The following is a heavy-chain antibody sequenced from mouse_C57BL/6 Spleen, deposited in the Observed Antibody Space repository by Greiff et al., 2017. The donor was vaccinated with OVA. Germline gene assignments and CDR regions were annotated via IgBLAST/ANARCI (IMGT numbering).Heavy chain of an antibody. J-gene: IGHJ1*03. V-gene: IGHV1-81*01. Sequence: VQLQESGAELARPGASVKLSCKASGYTFTSYGISWVKQRTGQGLEWIGEIYPRSGNTYYNEKFKGKATLTADKSSSTAYMELRSLTSEDSAVYYCAGGANSWYFDVWGTGTTVTVSS. CDR2: IYPRSGNT. D-gene: IGHD4-1*01. CDR1: GYTFTSYG. CDR3: AGGANSWYFDV.